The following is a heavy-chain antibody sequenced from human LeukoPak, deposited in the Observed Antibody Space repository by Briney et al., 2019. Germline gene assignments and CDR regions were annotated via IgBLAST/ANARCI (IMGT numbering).Heavy chain of an antibody. Sequence: GGSLRLSRAASGLTFSSYGMHWVRQAPGKGLEWVAVISYDGSNKYYADSVKGQFTISRENAKNSLYLQMNSLRAGDTAVYYCARTLAQVRDEEPVAGTHYYYMDVWGKGTTVTVSS. CDR1: GLTFSSYG. V-gene: IGHV3-30*03. CDR3: ARTLAQVRDEEPVAGTHYYYMDV. CDR2: ISYDGSNK. D-gene: IGHD6-19*01. J-gene: IGHJ6*03.